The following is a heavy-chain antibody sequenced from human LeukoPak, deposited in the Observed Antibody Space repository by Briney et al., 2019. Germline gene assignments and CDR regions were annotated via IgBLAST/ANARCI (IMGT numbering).Heavy chain of an antibody. CDR1: GGSISSYY. Sequence: PSETLSLTCTVSGGSISSYYWSWIRQPPGKGLEWIGYIYYSGSTNYNPSLKSRVTISVDTSKNQFSLKLSSVTAADTAVYYCARDGVHSWFDPWGQGTLVTVSS. CDR3: ARDGVHSWFDP. D-gene: IGHD2-2*01. V-gene: IGHV4-59*01. J-gene: IGHJ5*02. CDR2: IYYSGST.